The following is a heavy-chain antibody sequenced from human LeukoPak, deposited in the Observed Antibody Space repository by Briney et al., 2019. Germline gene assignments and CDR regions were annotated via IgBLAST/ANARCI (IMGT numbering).Heavy chain of an antibody. V-gene: IGHV1-46*01. D-gene: IGHD5-24*01. J-gene: IGHJ4*02. CDR1: GYTFTSYY. Sequence: ASVKVSCKASGYTFTSYYMHWVRQAPGQGLEWMGIINPSGGSTSYAQKFQGRVTMTRDTSTGTVYMELSSLRSEDTAVYYCAGEEGEMATIRYWGQGTLVTVSS. CDR3: AGEEGEMATIRY. CDR2: INPSGGST.